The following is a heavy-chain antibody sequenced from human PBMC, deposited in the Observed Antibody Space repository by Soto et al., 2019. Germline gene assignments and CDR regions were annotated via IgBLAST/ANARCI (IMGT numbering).Heavy chain of an antibody. V-gene: IGHV5-10-1*01. CDR3: ARHDCSSTSCYNLCMDV. CDR1: GYSFTNYW. J-gene: IGHJ6*01. D-gene: IGHD2-2*02. Sequence: GESLKISCKGSGYSFTNYWIGWVRQMPGKGLEWMGRIDPSDSYIKYSPSFQGHVTISADNSISTAYLQWSSLKASDTAMYYCARHDCSSTSCYNLCMDVWGQGTTVTVAS. CDR2: IDPSDSYI.